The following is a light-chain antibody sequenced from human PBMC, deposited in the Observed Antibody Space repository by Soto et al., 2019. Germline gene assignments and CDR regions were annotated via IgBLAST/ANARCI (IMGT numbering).Light chain of an antibody. J-gene: IGKJ1*01. V-gene: IGKV1-5*01. CDR2: AAS. Sequence: DIQMTQSPSTLSASVGYRVTITCRASQSISSWLAWYQQKPGKAPKLLIYAASSLQSGVPSRFSGSGSGTEFTLTISSLQSEDFAVYYCQQYNNWPRTFGQGTKVDIK. CDR3: QQYNNWPRT. CDR1: QSISSW.